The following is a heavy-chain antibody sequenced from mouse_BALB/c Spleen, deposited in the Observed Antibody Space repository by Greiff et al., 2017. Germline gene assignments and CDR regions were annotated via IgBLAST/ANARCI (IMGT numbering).Heavy chain of an antibody. CDR3: VREGLWSYAMDY. D-gene: IGHD6-2*01. CDR1: GFTFNTYA. Sequence: EVQLVESGGGLVQPKGSLKLSCAASGFTFNTYAMHWVCQAPGKGLEWVARIRSKSNNYATYYADSVKDRFTISRDDSQSMLYLQMNNLKTEDTAMYYCVREGLWSYAMDYWGQGTSVTVSS. CDR2: IRSKSNNYAT. J-gene: IGHJ4*01. V-gene: IGHV10-3*03.